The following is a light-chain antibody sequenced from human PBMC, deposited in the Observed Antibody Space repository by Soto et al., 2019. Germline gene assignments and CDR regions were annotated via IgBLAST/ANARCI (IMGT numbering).Light chain of an antibody. Sequence: EIVMTQSPATLSVSPGERATLSCRASQSVSSNLAWYQQKPGHAPRLLIYGASTRATGIPARFSGSGSGTEFTLTISSLQSEDFALYYCQHYNNWPPWTFGQGTKVEIK. CDR2: GAS. CDR3: QHYNNWPPWT. CDR1: QSVSSN. V-gene: IGKV3-15*01. J-gene: IGKJ1*01.